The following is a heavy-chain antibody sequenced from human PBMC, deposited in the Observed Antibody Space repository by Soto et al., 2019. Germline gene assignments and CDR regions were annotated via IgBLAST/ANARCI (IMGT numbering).Heavy chain of an antibody. CDR2: ISGSGGTT. CDR1: GFTFSTYG. J-gene: IGHJ3*02. V-gene: IGHV3-23*01. CDR3: AKDAYTSPPGDI. D-gene: IGHD2-2*01. Sequence: EVQLLESRGGLVQPGGSLRLSCTVSGFTFSTYGMSWVRQAPGKGLEWVSAISGSGGTTYYADSVKGRFTISRDNSKNTLYLQMDSLRAEDTAVYYCAKDAYTSPPGDIWGQGTMVTVSS.